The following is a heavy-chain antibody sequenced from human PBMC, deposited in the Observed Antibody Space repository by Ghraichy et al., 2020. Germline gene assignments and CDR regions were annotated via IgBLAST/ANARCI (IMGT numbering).Heavy chain of an antibody. CDR3: ARKDAYNYWYFDL. J-gene: IGHJ2*01. CDR1: EYNFSRYW. V-gene: IGHV5-51*01. Sequence: GESLNISCRGSEYNFSRYWIGWVRQMPGKGLEWIGIIFPGNSDTKYSPSFQGQFTISADKSISTAYLQLSSLKASDTAVYYCARKDAYNYWYFDLWGRGTLVTVSS. D-gene: IGHD5-24*01. CDR2: IFPGNSDT.